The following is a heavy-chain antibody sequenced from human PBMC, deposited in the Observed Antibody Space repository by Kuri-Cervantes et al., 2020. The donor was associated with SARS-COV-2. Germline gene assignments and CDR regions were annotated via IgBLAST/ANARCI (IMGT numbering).Heavy chain of an antibody. V-gene: IGHV4-38-2*01. CDR3: ARDIVVVPAAMNNWFDP. J-gene: IGHJ5*02. CDR1: GYSISSGYY. D-gene: IGHD2-2*01. CDR2: IYHSGST. Sequence: SETLSLTCAVSGYSISSGYYWGWIRQPPGKGLEWIGSIYHSGSTYYNPSLKSRVTISVDTSKNQFSLKLSSVTAADTAVYYCARDIVVVPAAMNNWFDPWGQGTLVTVSS.